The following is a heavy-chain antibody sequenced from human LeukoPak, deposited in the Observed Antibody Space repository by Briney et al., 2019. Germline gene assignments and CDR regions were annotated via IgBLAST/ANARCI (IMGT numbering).Heavy chain of an antibody. J-gene: IGHJ3*02. V-gene: IGHV1-69*05. CDR3: AREPNRKKNYCSSTSCYQRTGDAFDI. Sequence: ASVKVSCKASGGTFSSYAISWVRQAPGQGLEWMGGVIPIFGTANYAQKFQGRVTITTDESTSTAYMELSSLRSEDTAVYYCAREPNRKKNYCSSTSCYQRTGDAFDIWGQGTMVTVSS. D-gene: IGHD2-2*01. CDR2: VIPIFGTA. CDR1: GGTFSSYA.